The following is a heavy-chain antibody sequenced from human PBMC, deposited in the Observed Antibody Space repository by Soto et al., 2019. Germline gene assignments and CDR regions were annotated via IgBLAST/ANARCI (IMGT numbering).Heavy chain of an antibody. CDR1: GFTFRTYA. CDR3: EKVPPDSYYMDV. Sequence: EVQLLESGGGLVQPGGSLSLSCAASGFTFRTYAMRWVRQAPGKGLEWVSAISHSGSNTYYADSVKGRFTISRDNSKNSLYLQMNSLGAEDTAVYYCEKVPPDSYYMDVWGKGTTV. J-gene: IGHJ6*03. V-gene: IGHV3-23*01. CDR2: ISHSGSNT.